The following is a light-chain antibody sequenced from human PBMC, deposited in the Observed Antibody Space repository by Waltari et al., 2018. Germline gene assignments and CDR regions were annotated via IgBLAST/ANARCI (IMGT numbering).Light chain of an antibody. CDR3: QQADSFPFT. J-gene: IGKJ3*01. Sequence: DIQMTQSPYSVSASVGDRVSITCRSSQVLNSWLAWYQQKPGKAPKLLISAASRLQSGVPPRFSGAGSGRDFTLTISSLQPEDFATYYCQQADSFPFTFGPGTKVDIK. CDR1: QVLNSW. CDR2: AAS. V-gene: IGKV1D-12*01.